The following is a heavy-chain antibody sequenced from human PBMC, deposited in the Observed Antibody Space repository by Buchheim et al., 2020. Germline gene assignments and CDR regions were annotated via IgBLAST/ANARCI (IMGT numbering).Heavy chain of an antibody. J-gene: IGHJ4*02. CDR2: VSGSGGDA. CDR1: GFTFNSYA. D-gene: IGHD6-19*01. CDR3: AKGGQWLDLDY. Sequence: EVQLLESGGGLVQPGGSLRLSCAASGFTFNSYAMNWVRQAPGKGLEWVSAVSGSGGDAYYVDSVKGRFTISRANSKNTLFLQMNSLRADDTAVYYCAKGGQWLDLDYWGQGTL. V-gene: IGHV3-23*01.